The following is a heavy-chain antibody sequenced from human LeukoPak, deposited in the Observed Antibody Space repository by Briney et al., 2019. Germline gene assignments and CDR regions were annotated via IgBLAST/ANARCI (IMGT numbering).Heavy chain of an antibody. D-gene: IGHD3-22*01. Sequence: GSLRLSCAASGFTVSSNYMSWVRQAPGKGLEWVSVIYSGGSTYYADSVKGRFTISRHNSKNTLYLQMNSLRAEDTAVYYCARDYYDSSGYRYYYYGKDVWGQGTTVTVSS. CDR1: GFTVSSNY. CDR2: IYSGGST. V-gene: IGHV3-53*04. CDR3: ARDYYDSSGYRYYYYGKDV. J-gene: IGHJ6*02.